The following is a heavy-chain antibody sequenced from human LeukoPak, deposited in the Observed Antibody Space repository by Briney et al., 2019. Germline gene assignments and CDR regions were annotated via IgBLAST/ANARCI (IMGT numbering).Heavy chain of an antibody. V-gene: IGHV4-34*01. CDR3: ARRPRGGSGWLPNWFDP. J-gene: IGHJ5*02. Sequence: SATLSLTCAVYGGSFSGYYWSWIRQPPGKGLEWIGEINHSGSTNYNPSLKSRVTISVDTSKNQFSLKLSSVTAADTAVYYCARRPRGGSGWLPNWFDPWGQGTPVTVSS. D-gene: IGHD6-19*01. CDR2: INHSGST. CDR1: GGSFSGYY.